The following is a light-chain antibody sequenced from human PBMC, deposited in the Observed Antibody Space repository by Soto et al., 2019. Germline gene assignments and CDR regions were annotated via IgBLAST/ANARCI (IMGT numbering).Light chain of an antibody. J-gene: IGKJ4*01. V-gene: IGKV1-8*01. CDR3: QKYYSYPLN. CDR1: QGISSY. Sequence: AIRMTQSPSSFSASTGDRVTITCRASQGISSYLAWYQQKPGKVPKLLIYAASTLQSGVPSRFSGSGSGTDFTLTISCLQSEDFATYYCQKYYSYPLNCGGGNKGDIK. CDR2: AAS.